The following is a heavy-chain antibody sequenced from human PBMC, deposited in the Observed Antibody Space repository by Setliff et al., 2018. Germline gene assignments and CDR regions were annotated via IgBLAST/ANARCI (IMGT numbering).Heavy chain of an antibody. V-gene: IGHV4-39*07. CDR1: GGSISSSSYY. CDR3: ARDKYTYGYFDWFDP. Sequence: SETLSLTCTVSGGSISSSSYYWGWIRQPPGKGLEWIGSIYYSGSTYYIPSLKGRVTISVDTSQNQFSLKLSSVTAADTAVYYCARDKYTYGYFDWFDPWGQGTLVTVSS. D-gene: IGHD5-18*01. J-gene: IGHJ5*02. CDR2: IYYSGST.